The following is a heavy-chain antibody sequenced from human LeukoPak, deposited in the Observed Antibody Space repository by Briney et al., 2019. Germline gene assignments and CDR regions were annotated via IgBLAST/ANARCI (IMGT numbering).Heavy chain of an antibody. V-gene: IGHV3-72*01. CDR1: EFSVGSNY. CDR3: VRRRVGVAPASDM. Sequence: GGSLRLSCAASEFSVGSNYMTWVRQAPGEGLEWVARCRGKTNSYTTEYAASVKGRFTISRDDSKNSLYLQMNSLKTEDTAVYYCVRRRVGVAPASDMWGQGTTVTVSS. CDR2: CRGKTNSYTT. D-gene: IGHD1-26*01. J-gene: IGHJ3*02.